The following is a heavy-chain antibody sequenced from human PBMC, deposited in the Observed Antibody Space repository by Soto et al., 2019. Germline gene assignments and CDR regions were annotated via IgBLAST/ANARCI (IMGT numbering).Heavy chain of an antibody. CDR2: IYYSGST. V-gene: IGHV4-59*08. Sequence: SETLSLTCTVSGGSISSYYWSWIRQPPGKGLEWIGYIYYSGSTNYNPSLKSRVTISIDTSKNQFSLKLSSVTAADTAVYYCARHFTFLRGYSGYERHYYYMDVWGKGTTVTVSS. CDR1: GGSISSYY. J-gene: IGHJ6*03. D-gene: IGHD5-12*01. CDR3: ARHFTFLRGYSGYERHYYYMDV.